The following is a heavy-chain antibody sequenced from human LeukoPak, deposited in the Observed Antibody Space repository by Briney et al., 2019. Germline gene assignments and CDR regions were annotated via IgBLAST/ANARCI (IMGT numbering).Heavy chain of an antibody. D-gene: IGHD1-1*01. CDR1: GGSISSYY. Sequence: SETLSLTCAVSGGSISSYYWSWIRQPPGKGLEWIGYIYYSGSTNYNPSLKSRVTISVDTSKNQFSLKLSSVTAADTAVYYCASYKGGGTSYYYYYYMDAWGKGTTVTVSS. J-gene: IGHJ6*03. V-gene: IGHV4-59*12. CDR3: ASYKGGGTSYYYYYYMDA. CDR2: IYYSGST.